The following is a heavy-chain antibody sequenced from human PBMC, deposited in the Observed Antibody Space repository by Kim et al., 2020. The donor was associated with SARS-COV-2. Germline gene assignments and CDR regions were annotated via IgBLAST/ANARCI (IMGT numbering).Heavy chain of an antibody. V-gene: IGHV3-23*01. CDR3: ARVPYGSGSYRPFDY. D-gene: IGHD3-10*01. CDR2: ISGSGGST. Sequence: GGSLRLSCAASGFTFSSYAMSWVRQAPGKGLEWVSAISGSGGSTYYADSVKGRFTISRDNSKNTLYLQMNSLRAEDTAVYYCARVPYGSGSYRPFDYWGQGTLVTVSS. J-gene: IGHJ4*02. CDR1: GFTFSSYA.